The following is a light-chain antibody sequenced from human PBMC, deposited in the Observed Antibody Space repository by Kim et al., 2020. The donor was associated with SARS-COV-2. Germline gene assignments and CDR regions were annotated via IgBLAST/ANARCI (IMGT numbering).Light chain of an antibody. V-gene: IGKV1-9*01. J-gene: IGKJ2*02. CDR2: AAS. CDR1: QDISNY. Sequence: DIQLTQSPSFLSASVRDRVTITCRASQDISNYFAWYQQKPGKAPKLLIYAASTLQRGVPSRFSGSGSGTEFTLPISSLQPEDFATYYCQHLNSSPRTFRQGTKLEIK. CDR3: QHLNSSPRT.